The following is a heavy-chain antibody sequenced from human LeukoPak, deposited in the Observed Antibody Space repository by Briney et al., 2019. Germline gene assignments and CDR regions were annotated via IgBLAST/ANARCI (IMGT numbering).Heavy chain of an antibody. CDR3: ARGPSDYVWGSYRFGAFDI. Sequence: SETLSLTCTVSGGSISSSSYYWGWIRQPPGKGLEWIGRIYTSGSTNYNPSLKSRVTMSVDTSKNQFSLKLSSVTAADTAVYYCARGPSDYVWGSYRFGAFDIWGQGTMVTVSS. J-gene: IGHJ3*02. CDR1: GGSISSSSYY. V-gene: IGHV4-39*07. CDR2: IYTSGST. D-gene: IGHD3-16*02.